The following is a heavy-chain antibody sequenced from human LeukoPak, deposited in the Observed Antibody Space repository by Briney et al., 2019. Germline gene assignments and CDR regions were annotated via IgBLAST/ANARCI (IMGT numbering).Heavy chain of an antibody. CDR2: IYTSGST. CDR1: GGSISSYY. Sequence: SETLSLTCTVSGGSISSYYWSWIRQPAGKGLEWIGRIYTSGSTNYNPSLKSRVTMSVDTSKNEFSLKLSSVTAADTAVYYCARDQYSSSWYGYYYYMDVWGKGTTVTVSS. D-gene: IGHD6-13*01. CDR3: ARDQYSSSWYGYYYYMDV. V-gene: IGHV4-4*07. J-gene: IGHJ6*03.